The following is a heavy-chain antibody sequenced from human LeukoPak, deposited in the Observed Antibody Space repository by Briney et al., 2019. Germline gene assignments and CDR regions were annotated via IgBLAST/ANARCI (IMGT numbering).Heavy chain of an antibody. CDR3: AARGYSNYYYYYGMDV. J-gene: IGHJ6*02. V-gene: IGHV3-48*04. D-gene: IGHD5-12*01. Sequence: GGSLRLSCAASGFTFSSYSMNWVRQAPGKGLEWVSYISSSSSTIYYADSVKGRFTISRDNAKNSLYLQMNSLRAEDTAVYYCAARGYSNYYYYYGMDVWGQGTTVTVSS. CDR2: ISSSSSTI. CDR1: GFTFSSYS.